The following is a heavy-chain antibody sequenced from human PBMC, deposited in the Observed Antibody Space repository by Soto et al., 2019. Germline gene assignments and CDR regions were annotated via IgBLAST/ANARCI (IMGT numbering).Heavy chain of an antibody. Sequence: GASVKVSCKASGGTFSSYAISWVRQAPGQGLEWMGGIIPIFGTANYAQKFQGRVTITADESTSTAYMELSSLRSEDTAVYYCARGVIAVAGTRGWADAFDIWGQGTMVTVSS. D-gene: IGHD6-19*01. CDR2: IIPIFGTA. CDR3: ARGVIAVAGTRGWADAFDI. V-gene: IGHV1-69*13. J-gene: IGHJ3*02. CDR1: GGTFSSYA.